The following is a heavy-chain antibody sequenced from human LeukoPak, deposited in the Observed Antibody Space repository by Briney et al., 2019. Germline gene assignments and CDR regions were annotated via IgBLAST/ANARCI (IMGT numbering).Heavy chain of an antibody. CDR1: GFTISSYA. CDR2: ITGSGDGT. J-gene: IGHJ6*03. Sequence: GGSLRLSCAASGFTISSYAMSWVRQAPGKGLEWVSGITGSGDGTYYADSVKGRFIISRDNSKNTLYLQMNSLRAEDTAVYYCARGRYYYYMDVWGKGTTVTVSS. CDR3: ARGRYYYYMDV. V-gene: IGHV3-23*01.